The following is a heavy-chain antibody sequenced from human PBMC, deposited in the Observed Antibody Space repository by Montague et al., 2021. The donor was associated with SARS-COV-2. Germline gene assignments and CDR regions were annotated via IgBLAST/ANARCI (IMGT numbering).Heavy chain of an antibody. Sequence: SLRLSCAASGFTFRHYWMHWVRQIPGKGLIWVAGINGDGSFTRYADSVEGRFTVSRDNAKNTLYLQVNSLRAEDTAIYYCARERGYSGYVVFGFWGQGILVTVSS. J-gene: IGHJ4*02. CDR3: ARERGYSGYVVFGF. CDR1: GFTFRHYW. CDR2: INGDGSFT. D-gene: IGHD5-12*01. V-gene: IGHV3-74*01.